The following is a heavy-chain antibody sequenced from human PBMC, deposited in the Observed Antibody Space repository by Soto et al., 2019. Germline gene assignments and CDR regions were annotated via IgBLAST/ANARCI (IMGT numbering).Heavy chain of an antibody. V-gene: IGHV3-7*03. CDR2: IKTDGSET. D-gene: IGHD3-10*01. J-gene: IGHJ4*02. Sequence: PGGSLRLSCAASGFTFISFWMSWVRQAPGKGLEWVANIKTDGSETHNVDSVKGRFTISRDNPKTSLFLQINSLRVEDTAAYFCKSARYPRFYNGSGSYPYCWGQGTPVTVSS. CDR1: GFTFISFW. CDR3: KSARYPRFYNGSGSYPYC.